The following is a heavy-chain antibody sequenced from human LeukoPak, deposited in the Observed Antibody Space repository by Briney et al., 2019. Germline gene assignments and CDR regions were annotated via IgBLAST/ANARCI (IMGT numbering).Heavy chain of an antibody. D-gene: IGHD3-9*01. J-gene: IGHJ4*02. CDR3: ARDLNDILTGYCF. V-gene: IGHV3-7*01. CDR2: IKQHGNEK. CDR1: GFTFSTYW. Sequence: GGSLRLSCAASGFTFSTYWMSWVRQAPGKGLEWVANIKQHGNEKYYVDSVKGRFTISRDNAKNSLYLQMNSLRAEDTAVYYCARDLNDILTGYCFWGQGTLVTVSS.